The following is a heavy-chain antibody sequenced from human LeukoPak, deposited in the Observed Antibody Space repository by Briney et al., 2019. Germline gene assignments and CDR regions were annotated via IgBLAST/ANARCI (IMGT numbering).Heavy chain of an antibody. CDR3: AKRRYCDDINCRDFDC. V-gene: IGHV3-23*01. D-gene: IGHD2-15*01. Sequence: GGSLRLSCAASGFTFSSYAMSWVRQAPGQGLEWVSAISADADYTYYADSVKGRFSISRGNSKNTLYLQMNSLRAGDTAVYYCAKRRYCDDINCRDFDCWGQGTLVTVSS. CDR1: GFTFSSYA. J-gene: IGHJ4*02. CDR2: ISADADYT.